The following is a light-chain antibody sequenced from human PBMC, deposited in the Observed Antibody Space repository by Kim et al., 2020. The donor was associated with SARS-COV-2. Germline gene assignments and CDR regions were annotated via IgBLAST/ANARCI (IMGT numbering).Light chain of an antibody. CDR1: QSVSSSY. CDR2: GAS. V-gene: IGKV3D-7*01. CDR3: QQDYNLLQT. J-gene: IGKJ1*01. Sequence: PGERVTLSCRASQSVSSSYLTWYQQKPGQAPRLLIYGASTRATSIPPRFRGSVSGTDFTLTISSLQPEDFAVYYCQQDYNLLQTLGQGIKV.